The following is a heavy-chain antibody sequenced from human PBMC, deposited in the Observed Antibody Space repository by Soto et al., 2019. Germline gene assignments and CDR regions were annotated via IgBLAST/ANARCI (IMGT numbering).Heavy chain of an antibody. V-gene: IGHV1-46*01. J-gene: IGHJ6*02. CDR1: GYTFTSYY. CDR3: ARDLTIFGVASSGMDV. CDR2: INPSGGST. Sequence: ASVKFSCKASGYTFTSYYMHWVRQAPGQGLEWMGIINPSGGSTSYAQKFQGRVTMTRDTSTSTVYMELSSLRSEDTAVYYCARDLTIFGVASSGMDVWGQGTTVTVSS. D-gene: IGHD3-3*01.